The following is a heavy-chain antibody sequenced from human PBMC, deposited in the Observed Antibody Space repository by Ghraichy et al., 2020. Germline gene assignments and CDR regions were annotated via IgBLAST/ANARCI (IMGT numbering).Heavy chain of an antibody. V-gene: IGHV3-23*01. CDR1: GFTFVGYA. J-gene: IGHJ4*02. Sequence: GESLNISCAASGFTFVGYAMSWVRQAPGKGLEWVSAISGSGGNTYYADSVKGRFTISRDNSRNTLYLQMNSLRAEDTAVYYCARGYSYGGPYWGQGTLVTVSS. CDR2: ISGSGGNT. CDR3: ARGYSYGGPY. D-gene: IGHD5-18*01.